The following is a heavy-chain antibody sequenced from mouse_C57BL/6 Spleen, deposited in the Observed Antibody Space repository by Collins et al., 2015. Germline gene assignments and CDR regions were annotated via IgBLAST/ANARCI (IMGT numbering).Heavy chain of an antibody. CDR1: GYTFTTYG. CDR2: INTYSGVP. J-gene: IGHJ1*03. CDR3: ARSRHYYGSSYDWYFDV. V-gene: IGHV9-3*01. Sequence: QIQLVQSGPELKKPGETVKISCKASGYTFTTYGMSWVKQAPGKGLKWMGWINTYSGVPTYADDFKGRFAFSLQTSASNAYLQINNLKNEDTATYFCARSRHYYGSSYDWYFDVWGTGTTVTVSS. D-gene: IGHD1-1*01.